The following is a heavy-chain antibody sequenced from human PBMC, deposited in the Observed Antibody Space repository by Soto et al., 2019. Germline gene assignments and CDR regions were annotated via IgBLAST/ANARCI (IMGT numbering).Heavy chain of an antibody. J-gene: IGHJ4*02. CDR3: AHIVVAGLGYYFDY. D-gene: IGHD6-19*01. Sequence: QITLKESGPTLVKPTQTLTLTCTFSGFSLSSTRMAVGWIRQPPGKALEWLALIYWDDDKRYSPFLKSRLTIAQDTSQNHVVLTMSNMGPVDTARYYCAHIVVAGLGYYFDYWGQGTLVTVSS. CDR1: GFSLSSTRMA. CDR2: IYWDDDK. V-gene: IGHV2-5*02.